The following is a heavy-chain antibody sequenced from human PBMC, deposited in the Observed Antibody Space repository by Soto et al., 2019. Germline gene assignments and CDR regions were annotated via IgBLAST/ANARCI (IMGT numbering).Heavy chain of an antibody. J-gene: IGHJ4*02. CDR1: GFTFSSYA. Sequence: GGSLRLSCAASGFTFSSYAMSWVRQAPGKGLEWVSAISGSGGDTYYADSVQGRFIISRDNSKNTLYLQINSLRAEDTAVYYCAKGLKGRQQLVPGYWGQGTLVTVSS. CDR3: AKGLKGRQQLVPGY. CDR2: ISGSGGDT. D-gene: IGHD6-13*01. V-gene: IGHV3-23*01.